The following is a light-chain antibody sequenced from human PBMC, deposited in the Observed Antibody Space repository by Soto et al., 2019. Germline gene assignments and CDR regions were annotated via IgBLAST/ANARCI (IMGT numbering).Light chain of an antibody. J-gene: IGKJ1*01. CDR2: WAS. CDR1: QNILYSSNNNNY. Sequence: DIVMTQSPDSLAGSLGERATINCKSSQNILYSSNNNNYLAWYQQKPGQPPKLLIYWASTRESGVPDRFSGSGSGTDFTLTISSLQAEDVAVYYCQQYYSTPQTFGQGTKVDIK. CDR3: QQYYSTPQT. V-gene: IGKV4-1*01.